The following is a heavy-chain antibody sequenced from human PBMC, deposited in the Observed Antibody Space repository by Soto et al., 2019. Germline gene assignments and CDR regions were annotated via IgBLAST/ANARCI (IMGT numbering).Heavy chain of an antibody. D-gene: IGHD5-18*01. Sequence: ETLSLTCTVSGGSISSSSYYWGWIRQPPGKGLEWIGSIYYSGSTYYNPSLKSRVTISVDTSKNQFSLKLSSVTAADTAVYYCASGYLAYYFDYWGQGTLVTVSS. CDR2: IYYSGST. CDR3: ASGYLAYYFDY. J-gene: IGHJ4*02. V-gene: IGHV4-39*01. CDR1: GGSISSSSYY.